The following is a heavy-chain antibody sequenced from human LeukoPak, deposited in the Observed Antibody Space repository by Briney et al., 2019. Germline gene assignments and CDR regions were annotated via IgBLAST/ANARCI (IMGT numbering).Heavy chain of an antibody. V-gene: IGHV3-30-3*01. D-gene: IGHD1-1*01. J-gene: IGHJ4*02. CDR3: ARDMNWNAPWDY. CDR1: GFTFSSYA. Sequence: GRSLRLSCAASGFTFSSYAMHWVRQAPGKGLEWVAVISYDGSNKYYADSVKGRFTISRDNSKNTLYLQMNSLRAEDTAVYYCARDMNWNAPWDYWGQGTLVTVSS. CDR2: ISYDGSNK.